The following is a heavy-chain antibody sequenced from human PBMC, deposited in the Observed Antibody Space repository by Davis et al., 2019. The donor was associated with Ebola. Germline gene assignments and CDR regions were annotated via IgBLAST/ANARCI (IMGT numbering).Heavy chain of an antibody. Sequence: SVKVSCKASGYTFTSYAISWVRQAPGQGLEWMGGIIPIFGTASYAQKFQGRVTMTRDTSTSTVYMELSSLRSEDTAVYYCARGGVVVVAATPYYYYYYGMDVWGQGTTVTVSS. D-gene: IGHD2-15*01. CDR2: IIPIFGTA. CDR1: GYTFTSYA. CDR3: ARGGVVVVAATPYYYYYYGMDV. V-gene: IGHV1-69*05. J-gene: IGHJ6*02.